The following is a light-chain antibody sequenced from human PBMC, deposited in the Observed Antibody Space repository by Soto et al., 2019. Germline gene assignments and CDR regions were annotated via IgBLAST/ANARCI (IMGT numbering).Light chain of an antibody. Sequence: EVVLTQSPATLSVSPGDRATLSCRASQSVSSSFLAWYQQKPGQAPRLLIYGASSRATGIPDRFSGSGSGTDFTLTISRLEPEDFAVYYCHQYGSSPATFGQGTKVDI. CDR1: QSVSSSF. J-gene: IGKJ1*01. CDR2: GAS. V-gene: IGKV3-20*01. CDR3: HQYGSSPAT.